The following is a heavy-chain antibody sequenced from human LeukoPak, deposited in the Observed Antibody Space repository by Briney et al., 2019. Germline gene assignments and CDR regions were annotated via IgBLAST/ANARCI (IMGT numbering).Heavy chain of an antibody. CDR1: GFTFSSYG. J-gene: IGHJ4*02. D-gene: IGHD4-17*01. Sequence: PGGSLRPSCAASGFTFSSYGMSWVRQAPGKGLEWVSAISGSGGSTYYADSVKGRFTISRDNAKNSLYLQMNSLRAEDTAVYYCARDYSRWGDYVKYWGQGTLVTVSS. CDR3: ARDYSRWGDYVKY. V-gene: IGHV3-23*01. CDR2: ISGSGGST.